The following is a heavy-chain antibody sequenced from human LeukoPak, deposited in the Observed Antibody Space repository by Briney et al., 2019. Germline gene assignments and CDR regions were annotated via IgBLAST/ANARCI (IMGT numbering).Heavy chain of an antibody. V-gene: IGHV3-9*01. CDR1: GFTFDDYA. Sequence: PGGSLRLSCAASGFTFDDYAMHWVRQAPGKGLEWVSGISWNSGSIGYAGSVKGRFTISRDNAKNSLYLQMNSLRAEDTALYYCAKGGHYDILTGYYFDYWGQGTLVTVSS. CDR3: AKGGHYDILTGYYFDY. D-gene: IGHD3-9*01. CDR2: ISWNSGSI. J-gene: IGHJ4*02.